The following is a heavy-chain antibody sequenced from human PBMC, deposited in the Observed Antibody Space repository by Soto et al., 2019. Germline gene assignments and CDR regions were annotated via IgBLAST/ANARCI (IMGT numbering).Heavy chain of an antibody. Sequence: QVQLVESGGGVVQPGRSLRLSCAVSGFTVNTYGMHWVRQAPGKGLEWVAVISRDGGTKFYADSVKGRFTISRENSRNTLILEMNSLRGDDMAVYYCTGEVASGYWGQGTLVTISS. D-gene: IGHD2-8*02. CDR3: TGEVASGY. J-gene: IGHJ4*02. CDR2: ISRDGGTK. V-gene: IGHV3-30*03. CDR1: GFTVNTYG.